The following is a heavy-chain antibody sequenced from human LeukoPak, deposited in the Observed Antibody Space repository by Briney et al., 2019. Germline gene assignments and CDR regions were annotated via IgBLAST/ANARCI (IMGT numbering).Heavy chain of an antibody. Sequence: GGSLRLSCAASGFTFSSYAMSWVRQAPGKGLEWVSAISGSGGSTYYADSVRGRFTISRDNAKNSLYLQMNSLRAEDTAVYYCASAPSYYFDYWGQGTLVTVSS. J-gene: IGHJ4*02. CDR2: ISGSGGST. V-gene: IGHV3-23*01. CDR3: ASAPSYYFDY. CDR1: GFTFSSYA.